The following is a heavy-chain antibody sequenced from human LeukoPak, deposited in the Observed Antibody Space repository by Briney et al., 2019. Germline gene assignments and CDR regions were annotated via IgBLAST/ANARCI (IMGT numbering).Heavy chain of an antibody. CDR1: GGSLSGYY. J-gene: IGHJ4*02. V-gene: IGHV4-34*01. CDR3: ARQTTSGYLDY. D-gene: IGHD3-22*01. CDR2: INHSGST. Sequence: SETLSLTCSVYGGSLSGYYWSWIRQTPDKGLELIGEINHSGSTTYYPSFKSRVTISVDTSKNQFSLKLNSVTAADRALYYCARQTTSGYLDYWGQGTPVTVS.